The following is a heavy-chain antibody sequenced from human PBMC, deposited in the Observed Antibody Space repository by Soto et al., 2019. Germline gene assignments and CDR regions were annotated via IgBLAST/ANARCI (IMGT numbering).Heavy chain of an antibody. D-gene: IGHD2-2*01. CDR1: GVAFNNYG. CDR3: AREDSIIIPAVSDF. CDR2: ISKSDYT. V-gene: IGHV3-21*01. J-gene: IGHJ4*02. Sequence: EVQLLESGGGLVRPGGSLRLSCTVSGVAFNNYGINWVRQAPGKWLEWVSSISKSDYTYYSYSVKGRFTISRDNAKNSVSLQMNTLRVEDTAVYYCAREDSIIIPAVSDFWCQVTLVTVS.